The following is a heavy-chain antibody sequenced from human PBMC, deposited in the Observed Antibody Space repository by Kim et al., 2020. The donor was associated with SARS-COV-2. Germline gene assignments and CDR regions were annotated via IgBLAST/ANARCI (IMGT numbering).Heavy chain of an antibody. V-gene: IGHV3-30*04. Sequence: GGSLRLSCAASGFTFSSYAMHWVRQAPGKGLEWVAVISYDGSNKYYADSVKGRFTISRDNSKNTLYLQMNSLRAEDTALYYCASDRPTCANASHIRG. CDR3: ASDRPTCANASHI. CDR2: ISYDGSNK. J-gene: IGHJ3*02. D-gene: IGHD4-4*01. CDR1: GFTFSSYA.